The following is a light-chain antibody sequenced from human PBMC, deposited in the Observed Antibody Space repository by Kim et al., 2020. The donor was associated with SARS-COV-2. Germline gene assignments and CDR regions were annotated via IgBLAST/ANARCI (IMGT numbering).Light chain of an antibody. V-gene: IGKV1-9*01. CDR1: QGISSY. CDR3: QQLNSYPRLT. CDR2: AAS. Sequence: DIQLTQSPSFLSASVGDRVTITCRASQGISSYLAWYQQKPGKAPKLLIYAASTLQSGVPSRFSGSGSGTEFTLTISSLQPKDFATYYCQQLNSYPRLTFGGGTKLEIK. J-gene: IGKJ4*01.